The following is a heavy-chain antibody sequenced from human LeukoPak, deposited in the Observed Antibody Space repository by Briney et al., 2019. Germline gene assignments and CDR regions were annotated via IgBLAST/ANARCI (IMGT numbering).Heavy chain of an antibody. CDR2: TYYTSKWFN. Sequence: SQTLSLTFDISRHRDPSNSASCPWTTHSPSRRPQSLGRTYYTSKWFNDYAVSLKSRITINPDTSKNQFSLQLNSVTPEDTAGYFCARDNDYGGYYFDYWGQGTLVTVSS. V-gene: IGHV6-1*01. D-gene: IGHD4-23*01. CDR1: RHRDPSNSAS. CDR3: ARDNDYGGYYFDY. J-gene: IGHJ4*02.